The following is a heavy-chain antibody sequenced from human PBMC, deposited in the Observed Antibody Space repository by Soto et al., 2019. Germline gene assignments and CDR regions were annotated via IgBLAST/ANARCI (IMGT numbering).Heavy chain of an antibody. V-gene: IGHV3-23*01. D-gene: IGHD1-26*01. Sequence: EVQLLESGGGLVQPGGSLRLSCAASGFTFSSYAMSWVRQAPGKGLEWVSAISGSGGSTYYADSVKGRFTISRDNSKNTLYLQMNSLRAEDTAVYYCAKDPRSIVGATDDAFDIWGRGTMVAVSS. CDR2: ISGSGGST. CDR1: GFTFSSYA. CDR3: AKDPRSIVGATDDAFDI. J-gene: IGHJ3*02.